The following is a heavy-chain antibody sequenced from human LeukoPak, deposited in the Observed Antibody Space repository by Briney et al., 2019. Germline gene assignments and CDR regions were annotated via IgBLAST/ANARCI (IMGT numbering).Heavy chain of an antibody. V-gene: IGHV3-15*01. CDR3: TTGYCSSTSWRRPDDDY. CDR2: IKSKTDGGTT. CDR1: GFTFSSYE. D-gene: IGHD2-2*01. Sequence: GGSLRLSCAASGFTFSSYEMNWVRQAPGKGLEWVGRIKSKTDGGTTDYAAPMKGRFTISRDDSKNTLYLQMNSLKTEDTAVYYCTTGYCSSTSWRRPDDDYWGQGTLVTVSS. J-gene: IGHJ4*02.